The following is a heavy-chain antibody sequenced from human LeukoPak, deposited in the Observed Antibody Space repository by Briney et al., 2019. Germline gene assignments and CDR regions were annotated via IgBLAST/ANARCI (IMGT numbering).Heavy chain of an antibody. Sequence: SETLSLTCTVSGGSISSGDYYWSWIRQPPGKGLEWIGYIYYSGSTNYNPSLKSRVTISVDTSKNQFSLKLSSVTAADTAVYYCARAGGSGWNDAYYYYYGMDVWGQGTTVTVSS. CDR3: ARAGGSGWNDAYYYYYGMDV. V-gene: IGHV4-61*08. CDR2: IYYSGST. J-gene: IGHJ6*02. D-gene: IGHD6-19*01. CDR1: GGSISSGDYY.